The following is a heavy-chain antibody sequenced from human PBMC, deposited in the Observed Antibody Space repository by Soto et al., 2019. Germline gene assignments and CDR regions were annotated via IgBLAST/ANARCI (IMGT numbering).Heavy chain of an antibody. CDR2: IIPLYGTA. Sequence: QVQLVQSGAEVKKPGSSVRVSCEASGDTFTNYAISWVRQAPGQGLEWLGGIIPLYGTANYAQKFQDRVTITADGCTSTAYMDLSSLRSEDTAVYYCARDLGGCSAGSCRYNWFDLWGQGTLVTVSS. J-gene: IGHJ5*02. D-gene: IGHD2-15*01. V-gene: IGHV1-69*01. CDR3: ARDLGGCSAGSCRYNWFDL. CDR1: GDTFTNYA.